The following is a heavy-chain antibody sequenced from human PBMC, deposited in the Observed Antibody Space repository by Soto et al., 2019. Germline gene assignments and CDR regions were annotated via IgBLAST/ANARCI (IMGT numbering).Heavy chain of an antibody. CDR1: ADTFNSYS. CDR2: ITPVFGTA. CDR3: ARSLEGTTVTKWFDT. D-gene: IGHD4-17*01. J-gene: IGHJ5*02. V-gene: IGHV1-69*01. Sequence: QVQLVQSGAEVKKPGSSVKVSCKASADTFNSYSLSWLRQAPGQRLEWMGGITPVFGTADYAQSFEDRLTITADDSTSTVYIELSSLRSDDTAVYYCARSLEGTTVTKWFDTWGQVGLVTVSS.